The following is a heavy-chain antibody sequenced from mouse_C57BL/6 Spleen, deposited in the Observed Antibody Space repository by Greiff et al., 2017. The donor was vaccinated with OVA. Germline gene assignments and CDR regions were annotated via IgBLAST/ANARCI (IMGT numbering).Heavy chain of an antibody. Sequence: QVQLQQPGAELVKPGASVKLSCKASGYTFTSYWMHWVKQRPGQGLEWIGMIHPNSGSTNYNEKFKSKATLTVDKSSSTAYMQLSSLTSEDSAVYYWASPLAGAEFAYWGQGTLVTVSA. CDR2: IHPNSGST. J-gene: IGHJ3*01. CDR1: GYTFTSYW. D-gene: IGHD1-1*01. CDR3: ASPLAGAEFAY. V-gene: IGHV1-64*01.